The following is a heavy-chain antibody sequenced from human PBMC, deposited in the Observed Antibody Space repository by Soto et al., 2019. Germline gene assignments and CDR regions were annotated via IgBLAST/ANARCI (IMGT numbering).Heavy chain of an antibody. CDR2: ISAYNGNT. CDR1: GYTFTSYG. V-gene: IGHV1-18*04. Sequence: QVQLVQSGAELKKPGASGKVSCKASGYTFTSYGISWVRRAPGQGLEWLGWISAYNGNTNYAQKLQGRVTMTTDTATSTAYIELRSLRSDDTAVYYFAILHPYYYDSRGYYNWFDPWGQGTLVTVSS. J-gene: IGHJ5*02. CDR3: AILHPYYYDSRGYYNWFDP. D-gene: IGHD3-22*01.